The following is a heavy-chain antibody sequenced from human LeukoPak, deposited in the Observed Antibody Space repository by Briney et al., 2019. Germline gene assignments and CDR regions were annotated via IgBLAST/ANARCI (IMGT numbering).Heavy chain of an antibody. Sequence: PGGSLRLSCAASGFTFSSYAMHWVRQAPGKGLEYVSAISSNGGSTYYANSVKGRFTISRDNSKNTLYLQMGSLRAEDMAVYYCARGRGGSWRYYFDYWGQGTLVTVSS. J-gene: IGHJ4*02. CDR3: ARGRGGSWRYYFDY. D-gene: IGHD2-15*01. CDR1: GFTFSSYA. V-gene: IGHV3-64*01. CDR2: ISSNGGST.